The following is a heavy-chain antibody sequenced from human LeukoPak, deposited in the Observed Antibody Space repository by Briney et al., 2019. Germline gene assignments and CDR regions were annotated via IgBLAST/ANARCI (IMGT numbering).Heavy chain of an antibody. CDR1: GGSISSYY. V-gene: IGHV4-59*01. D-gene: IGHD3-16*01. Sequence: SETLSLTCTVSGGSISSYYWSWIRQPPGKGLEWIGYIYYSGSTNYNPSLKSRVTISVDTSKNQFSLKLSSVPAADTAVYYCARDTYYFDYWGQGTLVTVSS. CDR3: ARDTYYFDY. J-gene: IGHJ4*02. CDR2: IYYSGST.